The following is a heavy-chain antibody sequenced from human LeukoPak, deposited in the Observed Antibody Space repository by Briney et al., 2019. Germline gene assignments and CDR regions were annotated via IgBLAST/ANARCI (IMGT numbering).Heavy chain of an antibody. V-gene: IGHV4-31*03. CDR2: IYYSGST. CDR3: ASAYYFSARWFDP. CDR1: GGSISSGGYY. J-gene: IGHJ5*02. Sequence: SETLSLTCTVSGGSISSGGYYWSWIRQHPGKGLEWIAYIYYSGSTYYNPSLKSRVTISVDTSKNQFSLKLSSVTAADTAVYYCASAYYFSARWFDPWGQGTLVTVSS. D-gene: IGHD3-10*01.